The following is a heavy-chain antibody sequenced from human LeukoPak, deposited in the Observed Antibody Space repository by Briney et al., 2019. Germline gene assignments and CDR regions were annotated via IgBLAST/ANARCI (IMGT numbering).Heavy chain of an antibody. V-gene: IGHV4-59*01. D-gene: IGHD3-3*01. CDR2: IYYSGST. CDR1: GGSISSYY. J-gene: IGHJ5*02. CDR3: ARGRPLILGVVPGSSWFDP. Sequence: PSETLSLTCTVSGGSISSYYWSWIRQPPGKGLEWIGYIYYSGSTNYNPSLKSRVTISVDTSKNQFSLKLSSVTAADTAVYYCARGRPLILGVVPGSSWFDPWGQGTLVTVSS.